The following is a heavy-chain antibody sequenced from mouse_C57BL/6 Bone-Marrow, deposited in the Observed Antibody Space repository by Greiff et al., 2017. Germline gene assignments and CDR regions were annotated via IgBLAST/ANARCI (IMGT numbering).Heavy chain of an antibody. CDR2: IHPSDSDT. Sequence: QVQLQQPGAELVKPGASVKVSCKASGYTFTSYWMHWVKQRPGPGLEWIGRIHPSDSDTNYNPNFTGKATLTVDKSSSTAYMQLSSLTSEDSAVYDCARRDWGGAMDYWGQGTSVTVSS. J-gene: IGHJ4*01. V-gene: IGHV1-74*01. CDR1: GYTFTSYW. D-gene: IGHD4-1*01. CDR3: ARRDWGGAMDY.